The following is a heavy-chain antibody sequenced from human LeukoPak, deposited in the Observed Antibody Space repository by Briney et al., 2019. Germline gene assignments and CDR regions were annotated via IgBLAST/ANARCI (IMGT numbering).Heavy chain of an antibody. CDR1: GYTFTGYY. CDR3: ARHSPPDY. CDR2: INPNSGGT. Sequence: ASVKVSCKASGYTFTGYYMHWVRQAPGQGLEWMGWINPNSGGTNYAQKFQGRVAMTRDTSITTAYMELSSLRSDDTAVYYCARHSPPDYWDQGTLVTVSS. V-gene: IGHV1-2*02. J-gene: IGHJ4*02.